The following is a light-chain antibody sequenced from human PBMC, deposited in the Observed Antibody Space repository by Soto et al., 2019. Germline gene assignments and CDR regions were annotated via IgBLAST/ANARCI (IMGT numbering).Light chain of an antibody. CDR3: QQYGSSPWT. Sequence: EIVLTHSPGTLSLSPCERAALSGSASQSVSNNYLAWYQQKPGQAPRLLIYGASNRATGIPDRFSGSGSGTDFTLTISRLEPEDFAVYYCQQYGSSPWTFGQGTKVDIK. J-gene: IGKJ1*01. CDR1: QSVSNNY. CDR2: GAS. V-gene: IGKV3-20*01.